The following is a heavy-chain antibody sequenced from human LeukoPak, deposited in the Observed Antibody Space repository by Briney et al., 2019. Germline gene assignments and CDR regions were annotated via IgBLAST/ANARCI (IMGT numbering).Heavy chain of an antibody. CDR3: ARVGISSGWSIDY. Sequence: SETLSLTSTVSGGSISSYYWSWIRQPPGKGLEWIGYIYYSGSTNYNPSLKSRVTISVDTSKNQFSLKLSSVTAADTAVYYCARVGISSGWSIDYWGQRTLVTVSS. V-gene: IGHV4-59*01. CDR1: GGSISSYY. D-gene: IGHD6-19*01. CDR2: IYYSGST. J-gene: IGHJ4*02.